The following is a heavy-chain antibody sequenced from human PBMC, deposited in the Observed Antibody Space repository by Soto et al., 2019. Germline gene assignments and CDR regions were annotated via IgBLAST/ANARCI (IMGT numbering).Heavy chain of an antibody. V-gene: IGHV1-18*01. CDR2: ISAFNGNT. J-gene: IGHJ6*03. D-gene: IGHD6-19*01. CDR1: GYSFTNYG. CDR3: ARDRGVAPPVAGNTHYYYSMDV. Sequence: QDQLVQSGAEVKKPGASVTVSCKASGYSFTNYGVTWVRQAPRQGLEWMGWISAFNGNTHYAQNLQGRVTMTTDASTSAACMEPRSLRSADTAVYYCARDRGVAPPVAGNTHYYYSMDVWGKGTTVTVSS.